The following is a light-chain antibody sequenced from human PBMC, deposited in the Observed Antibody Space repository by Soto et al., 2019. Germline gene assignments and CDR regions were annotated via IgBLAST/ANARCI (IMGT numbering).Light chain of an antibody. CDR3: QQYNNWPPFT. CDR1: QSVSRN. J-gene: IGKJ3*01. V-gene: IGKV3-15*01. Sequence: EIVMTQSPATLSVSPGERATLSCRASQSVSRNLAWYQQKPGQAPRLLIYGASTRATGIPARFSGSGSGTESTLTISSLQSEDFAVYYCQQYNNWPPFTFGPGTKVDIK. CDR2: GAS.